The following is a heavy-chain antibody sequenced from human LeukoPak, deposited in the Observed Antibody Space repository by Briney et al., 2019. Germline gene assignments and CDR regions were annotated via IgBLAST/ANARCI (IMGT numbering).Heavy chain of an antibody. CDR3: ARGYGRSYSSSFYAGNWFDP. CDR2: IYYSGST. V-gene: IGHV4-39*01. CDR1: GDSISSSSYY. J-gene: IGHJ5*02. D-gene: IGHD6-13*01. Sequence: SETLSLTCTVSGDSISSSSYYWGWIRQPPGKGLEWIGTIYYSGSTYYNPSLKSRVTISVDTSKNQFSLKLSSVTVADTAVYYCARGYGRSYSSSFYAGNWFDPWGQGTLVTVSS.